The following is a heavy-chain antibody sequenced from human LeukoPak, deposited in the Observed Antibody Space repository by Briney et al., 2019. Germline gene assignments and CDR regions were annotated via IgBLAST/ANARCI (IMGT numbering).Heavy chain of an antibody. CDR3: ARESIYGSGSYYKWALDY. CDR1: GGTFSSYA. CDR2: ILPTFGSA. D-gene: IGHD3-10*01. J-gene: IGHJ4*02. Sequence: ASVKVSCKASGGTFSSYAISWVRQAPGQGLEWMGRILPTFGSANYAQKFQGRVTITTDASTSTAYMELSSLISDDTAVYYCARESIYGSGSYYKWALDYWGQGTLVTVSS. V-gene: IGHV1-69*05.